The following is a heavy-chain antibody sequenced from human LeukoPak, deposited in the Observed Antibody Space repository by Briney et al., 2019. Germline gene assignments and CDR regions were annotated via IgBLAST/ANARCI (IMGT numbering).Heavy chain of an antibody. D-gene: IGHD5-12*01. CDR2: ITSSSSYI. V-gene: IGHV3-21*06. Sequence: GGSLRLSCAASGFTFTSYNMNWVRQAPGKGLEWVSSITSSSSYIYYADSVKGRFTISRDNAKNSLYLQMNSLRVEDTAVYYCARRGWLRLFDYWGQGTLVTVSS. CDR3: ARRGWLRLFDY. J-gene: IGHJ4*02. CDR1: GFTFTSYN.